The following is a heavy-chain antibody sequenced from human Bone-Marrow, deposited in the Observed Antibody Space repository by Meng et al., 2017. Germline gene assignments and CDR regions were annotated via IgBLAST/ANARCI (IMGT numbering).Heavy chain of an antibody. J-gene: IGHJ5*02. V-gene: IGHV4-4*02. Sequence: SETLSLTCAVSGGSISSSNWWSWVRQPPGKGLEWIGEIYQSGSTNYNPSLMSRVTISVDKSKNQFSLKLSSVTAADTAVYYCARDLIRIAAAVYNWFDPWGQGTLVTVSS. CDR1: GGSISSSNW. CDR3: ARDLIRIAAAVYNWFDP. D-gene: IGHD6-13*01. CDR2: IYQSGST.